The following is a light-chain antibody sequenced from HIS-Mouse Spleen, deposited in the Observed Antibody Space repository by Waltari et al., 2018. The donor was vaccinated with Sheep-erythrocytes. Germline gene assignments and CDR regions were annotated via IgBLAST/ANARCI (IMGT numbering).Light chain of an antibody. V-gene: IGLV3-1*01. CDR1: TLGDQY. CDR3: QAWDSSTVV. J-gene: IGLJ2*01. CDR2: QDS. Sequence: SYELTQPPSVSVSPGQTASITCPGDTLGDQYACWYHQKPGQSPVLVIYQDSKRPSGIPERLSGSNSGNTATLTIRGTQAMDEADYYCQAWDSSTVVFGGGTKLTVL.